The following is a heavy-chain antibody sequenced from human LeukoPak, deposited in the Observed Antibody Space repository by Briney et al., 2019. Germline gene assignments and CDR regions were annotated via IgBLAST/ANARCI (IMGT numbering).Heavy chain of an antibody. CDR1: GGSISSYY. CDR2: IYYSGST. J-gene: IGHJ6*03. CDR3: ARTEGYSYGYDYYYYMDV. Sequence: PSETLSLTCTVSGGSISSYYWSWIRQPPGKGLEWIGYIYYSGSTDYNPSLKSRVTISVDTSKNQFSLKLSSVTAADTAVYYCARTEGYSYGYDYYYYMDVWGKGTTVTISS. D-gene: IGHD5-18*01. V-gene: IGHV4-59*01.